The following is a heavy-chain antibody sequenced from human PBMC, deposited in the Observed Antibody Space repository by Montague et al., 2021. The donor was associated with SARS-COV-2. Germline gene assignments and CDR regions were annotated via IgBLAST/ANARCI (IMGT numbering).Heavy chain of an antibody. CDR3: AHKTGLRYFDWLFQTNPTGGYFDL. Sequence: PALVKPTQTLTLTCTFSGFSLSTTGVGVGWIRQPPGKALEWLALIYWDDDKRYSPSLKSRLTITKDTSKNQVDLTMTNMDPVDTATYYCAHKTGLRYFDWLFQTNPTGGYFDLWGRGTLVTVSS. D-gene: IGHD3-9*01. CDR2: IYWDDDK. J-gene: IGHJ2*01. V-gene: IGHV2-5*02. CDR1: GFSLSTTGVG.